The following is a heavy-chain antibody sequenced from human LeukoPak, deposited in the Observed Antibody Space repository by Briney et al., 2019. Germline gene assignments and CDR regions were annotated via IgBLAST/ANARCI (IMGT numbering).Heavy chain of an antibody. CDR3: ARLAPHRVLWVDYNSYMDV. V-gene: IGHV4-4*09. Sequence: PSETLSLTCTVSGGSISSYYWSWIRQPPGKGLEWIGYIYTSGSTNYNPSLKSRVTISVDTSKNQFSLKLSSVTAADTAVYYCARLAPHRVLWVDYNSYMDVWGKGTTVTVSS. J-gene: IGHJ6*03. CDR1: GGSISSYY. CDR2: IYTSGST. D-gene: IGHD3-10*01.